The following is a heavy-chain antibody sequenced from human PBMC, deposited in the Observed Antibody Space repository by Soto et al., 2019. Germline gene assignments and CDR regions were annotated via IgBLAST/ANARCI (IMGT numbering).Heavy chain of an antibody. Sequence: SETLSLTCTVSGDSISSADYYWSWIRQTPGKGLEWIGHIFYSGTTYYNPSLKSRLTISVDTSKNHFSLRLTPVTAADTAVYYCARDLWVEHELYYYGMDVWGQGTTVTVSS. D-gene: IGHD1-1*01. CDR1: GDSISSADYY. V-gene: IGHV4-30-4*01. CDR3: ARDLWVEHELYYYGMDV. CDR2: IFYSGTT. J-gene: IGHJ6*02.